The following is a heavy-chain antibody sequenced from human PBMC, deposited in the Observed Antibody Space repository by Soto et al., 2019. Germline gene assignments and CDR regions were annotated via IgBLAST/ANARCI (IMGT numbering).Heavy chain of an antibody. CDR2: IYYSGST. CDR3: ARGSQLWFPHFDY. D-gene: IGHD5-18*01. J-gene: IGHJ4*02. V-gene: IGHV4-31*11. CDR1: GGSVCRGGYY. Sequence: PSLACAVSGGSVCRGGYYWSWIRQHPGKGLEWIGYIYYSGSTYYNPSLKSRVTISVDTSKNQFSLKLSSVTAADTAVYYCARGSQLWFPHFDYWGQGTLVTVSS.